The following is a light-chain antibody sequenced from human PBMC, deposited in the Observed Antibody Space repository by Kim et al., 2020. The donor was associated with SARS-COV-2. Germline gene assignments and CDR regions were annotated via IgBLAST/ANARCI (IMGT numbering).Light chain of an antibody. J-gene: IGKJ2*01. CDR3: QQYDTYPYT. CDR2: TAS. Sequence: ASVAKRVTITCRASQNINTWLAWYQRKLGKTPDLLIYTASRLESGVPSRFSGSGSGTEFTLTITSLQPDDFATYYCQQYDTYPYTFGRGTKLEI. V-gene: IGKV1-5*03. CDR1: QNINTW.